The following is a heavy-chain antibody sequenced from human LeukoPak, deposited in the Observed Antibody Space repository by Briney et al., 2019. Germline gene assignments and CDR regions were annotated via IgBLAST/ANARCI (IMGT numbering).Heavy chain of an antibody. CDR2: ISSSSSYI. J-gene: IGHJ4*02. D-gene: IGHD1-14*01. CDR3: ATETIGRHYDY. V-gene: IGHV3-21*01. Sequence: PGGSLRLSCAASGFTFSSYSMNWVRQAPGKGLEWVSSISSSSSYIYCADSVKGRFTISRDNAKNSLYLQMNSLRAENTAVYYCATETIGRHYDYWGQGTLLTVSS. CDR1: GFTFSSYS.